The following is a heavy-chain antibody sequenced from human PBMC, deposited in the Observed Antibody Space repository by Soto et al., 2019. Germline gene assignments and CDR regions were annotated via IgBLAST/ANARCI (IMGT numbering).Heavy chain of an antibody. CDR1: GGSISSYY. CDR2: IYYSGST. CDR3: ARVPASRSWSFLDP. Sequence: PSETLSLTCTVSGGSISSYYWSWIRQPPGKGLEWIGYIYYSGSTNYNPSLKSRVTISVDTSKNQFSLKLSSVTAADTAVYYCARVPASRSWSFLDPWGQGTLVTVSS. J-gene: IGHJ5*02. D-gene: IGHD6-13*01. V-gene: IGHV4-59*01.